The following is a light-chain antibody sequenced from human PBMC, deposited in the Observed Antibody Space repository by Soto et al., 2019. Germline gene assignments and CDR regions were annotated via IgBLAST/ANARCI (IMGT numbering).Light chain of an antibody. J-gene: IGLJ1*01. CDR3: GTWDSSLIAL. V-gene: IGLV1-51*02. CDR2: ENS. Sequence: QSVLTQPPSVSAAPGQKVTISCSGTSSNIGSNDVSWYQQLPGKAPKLLIYENSQRPSGIPDRFSGSKSGTSATLDITGLQTGDEADYYCGTWDSSLIALFGTGTKVTVL. CDR1: SSNIGSND.